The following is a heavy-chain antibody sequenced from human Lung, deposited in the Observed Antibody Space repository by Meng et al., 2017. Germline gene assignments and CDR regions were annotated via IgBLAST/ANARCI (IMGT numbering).Heavy chain of an antibody. D-gene: IGHD6-19*01. J-gene: IGHJ4*02. V-gene: IGHV6-1*01. CDR3: ARSQQWLDS. CDR1: WDSVARNSAP. Sequence: QVHLQQPGTGVVKTSHPLPLTCAISWDSVARNSAPWNWIRQSPSRGLEWLGRTNYRSKWYNGYAVSVRSRITINPDTSKNQFSLQLNSVTPEDTAVYYCARSQQWLDSWGQGTLVTVSS. CDR2: TNYRSKWYN.